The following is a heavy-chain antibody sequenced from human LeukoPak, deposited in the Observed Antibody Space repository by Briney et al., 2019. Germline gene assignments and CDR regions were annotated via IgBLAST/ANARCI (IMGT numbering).Heavy chain of an antibody. CDR2: IKQDGSEK. Sequence: PGGSLRLSCAASGFTFSSYWMSWVRQAPGKGLEWVANIKQDGSEKYYVDSVKGRFTISRDNAKNSLYLQMNSLRAEDTALYYCAKDLSSTRFYYYGMDVWGQGTTVTVSS. J-gene: IGHJ6*02. D-gene: IGHD2-2*01. V-gene: IGHV3-7*03. CDR1: GFTFSSYW. CDR3: AKDLSSTRFYYYGMDV.